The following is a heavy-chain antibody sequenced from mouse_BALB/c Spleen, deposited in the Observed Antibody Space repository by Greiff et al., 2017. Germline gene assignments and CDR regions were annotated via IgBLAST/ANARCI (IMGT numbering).Heavy chain of an antibody. Sequence: QVQLKQSGAELMKPGASVKISCKATGYTFSSYWIEWVKQRPGHGLEWIGEILPGSGSTNYNEKFKGKATFTADTSSNTAYMQLSSLTSEDSAVYYCARRGVAEYYFDYWGQGTTLTVSS. V-gene: IGHV1-9*01. CDR2: ILPGSGST. J-gene: IGHJ2*01. CDR1: GYTFSSYW. CDR3: ARRGVAEYYFDY. D-gene: IGHD1-1*01.